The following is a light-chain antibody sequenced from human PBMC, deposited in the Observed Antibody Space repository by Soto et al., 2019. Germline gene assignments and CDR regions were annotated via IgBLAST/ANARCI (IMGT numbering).Light chain of an antibody. CDR1: QSVSSSY. V-gene: IGKV3-20*01. CDR2: GAS. CDR3: QQSGSSRT. J-gene: IGKJ5*01. Sequence: EIVMTQYPDTLSVSPGERATLSCRASQSVSSSYVAWYQQKPGQAPRLLIYGASSRATGIPDRFSGSGSGTDFALTISRLEPEDFAVYYCQQSGSSRTFGQGTRLEIK.